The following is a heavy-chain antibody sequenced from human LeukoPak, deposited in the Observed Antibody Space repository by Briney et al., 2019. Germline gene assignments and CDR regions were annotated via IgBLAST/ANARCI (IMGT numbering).Heavy chain of an antibody. CDR1: GGTFSSYA. CDR3: ARRYGSGSYSNWFDP. J-gene: IGHJ5*02. CDR2: IIPILGIA. Sequence: SVKVSCKASGGTFSSYAISWVRQAPGQGLEWMGRIIPILGIANYAQKFQGRVTITADKSTSTAYMELSSLRSEDTAVYYCARRYGSGSYSNWFDPWGQGTLVTVSS. V-gene: IGHV1-69*04. D-gene: IGHD3-10*01.